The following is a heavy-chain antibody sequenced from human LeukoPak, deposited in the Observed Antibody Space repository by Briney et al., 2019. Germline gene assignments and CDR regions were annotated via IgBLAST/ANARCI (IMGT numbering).Heavy chain of an antibody. Sequence: GGSLRLSCAASGFTVSSIHMVWVRQAPGKGLEWVSVTYTGGNSYYADSVKGRFIISRDISKNTLYLQMNGLRAEDSALYYCARGGRGSAAVVAPRSFDIWGQGTMVTVSS. CDR1: GFTVSSIH. V-gene: IGHV3-53*01. D-gene: IGHD3-22*01. J-gene: IGHJ3*02. CDR3: ARGGRGSAAVVAPRSFDI. CDR2: TYTGGNS.